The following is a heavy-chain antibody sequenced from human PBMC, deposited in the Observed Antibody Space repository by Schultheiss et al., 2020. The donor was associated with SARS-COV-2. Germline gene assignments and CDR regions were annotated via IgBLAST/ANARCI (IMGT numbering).Heavy chain of an antibody. CDR2: IIPIFGTT. CDR1: GGTFSSNP. V-gene: IGHV1-69*13. D-gene: IGHD5-18*01. Sequence: SVKVSCKASGGTFSSNPISWVRQAPGQGLEWMGGIIPIFGTTNYAQKFQGRVTITADESTSTAYMELRSLRSDDTAVYYCAIGTGYSYELGGFDYWGQGTLVTVSS. CDR3: AIGTGYSYELGGFDY. J-gene: IGHJ4*02.